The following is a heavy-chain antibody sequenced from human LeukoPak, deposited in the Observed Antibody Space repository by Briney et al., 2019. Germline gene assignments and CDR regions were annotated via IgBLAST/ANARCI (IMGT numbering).Heavy chain of an antibody. CDR2: INPNSGGT. J-gene: IGHJ6*03. CDR3: ARGVGGGEAYYYYYMDV. CDR1: GYTFTGYY. V-gene: IGHV1-2*02. Sequence: EASVKVSCKASGYTFTGYYMHWVRQAPGQGLEWMGWINPNSGGTNYAQKFQGRVTMTRDTSISTAYMELSRLRSDDTAVYYCARGVGGGEAYYYYYMDVWGKGTTVTVCS. D-gene: IGHD3-10*01.